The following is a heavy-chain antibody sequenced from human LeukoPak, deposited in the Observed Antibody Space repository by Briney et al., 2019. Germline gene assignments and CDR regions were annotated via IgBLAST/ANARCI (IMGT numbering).Heavy chain of an antibody. CDR1: GGSIISGDW. V-gene: IGHV4-4*02. J-gene: IGHJ5*02. Sequence: PSGTLSLTCAVSGGSIISGDWWAWVRQPPGKELEWIGEVFHNGDSNYNASLKSRVTIFVDKSKNEFSLELKSVTAADTAVYCAVLHYGDILSGNWFDLWGQGTPVIVSS. CDR3: VLHYGDILSGNWFDL. CDR2: VFHNGDS. D-gene: IGHD4-17*01.